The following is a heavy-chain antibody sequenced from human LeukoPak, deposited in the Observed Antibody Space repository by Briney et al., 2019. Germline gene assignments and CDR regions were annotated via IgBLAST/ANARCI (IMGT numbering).Heavy chain of an antibody. Sequence: SETLSLTCTISGGSISSYYWSWIRQPPGKGLEWIGYIYYSGSTNYNPSLKSRVTISVDTSKNQFSLKLTSATAADTAVYYCASLYGGSHFDYWGQGTLVTVSS. V-gene: IGHV4-59*01. CDR1: GGSISSYY. D-gene: IGHD4-23*01. CDR2: IYYSGST. CDR3: ASLYGGSHFDY. J-gene: IGHJ4*02.